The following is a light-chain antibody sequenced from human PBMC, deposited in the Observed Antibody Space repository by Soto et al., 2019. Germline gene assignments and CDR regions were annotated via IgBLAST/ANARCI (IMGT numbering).Light chain of an antibody. CDR2: AAS. CDR1: QGISNY. J-gene: IGKJ3*01. Sequence: DIQMTQSPSSLSASVGDRVTITCRASQGISNYIAWYQQKQGKAPKLLIYAASTLQSGIPSGFSASGSGTDFTLTINSLQPEDVETYSCQKYSSVPLFGPGTKVDIK. V-gene: IGKV1-27*01. CDR3: QKYSSVPL.